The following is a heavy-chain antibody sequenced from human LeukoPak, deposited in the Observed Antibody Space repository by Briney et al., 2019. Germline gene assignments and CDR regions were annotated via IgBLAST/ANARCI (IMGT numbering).Heavy chain of an antibody. CDR3: AKAPVTTCRGAYCYPFDY. Sequence: GGFLRLSCAASGFTLSSYAMSWVRQAPGKGLEWVSAISDSGNTYHADPVKGRFTISRDSSKNTLFLQMNRLRPEDAAVYYCAKAPVTTCRGAYCYPFDYWGQGTLVTVSS. CDR2: ISDSGNT. V-gene: IGHV3-23*01. D-gene: IGHD2-21*01. J-gene: IGHJ4*02. CDR1: GFTLSSYA.